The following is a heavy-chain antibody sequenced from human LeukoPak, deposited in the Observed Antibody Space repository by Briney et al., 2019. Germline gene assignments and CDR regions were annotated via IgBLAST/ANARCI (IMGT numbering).Heavy chain of an antibody. CDR2: ISGSGGST. CDR3: AKDRPYGSSGYYLGDY. CDR1: GFTVSSNY. D-gene: IGHD3-22*01. V-gene: IGHV3-23*01. Sequence: AGGSLRLSCAASGFTVSSNYMSWVRQAPGKGLEWVSAISGSGGSTYYADSVKGRFTISRDNSKSTLYLQMNSLRVEDTAVYYCAKDRPYGSSGYYLGDYWGQGTLVTVSS. J-gene: IGHJ4*02.